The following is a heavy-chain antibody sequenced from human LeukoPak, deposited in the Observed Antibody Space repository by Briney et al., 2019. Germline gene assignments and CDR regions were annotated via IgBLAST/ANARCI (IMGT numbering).Heavy chain of an antibody. J-gene: IGHJ4*02. D-gene: IGHD5-24*01. CDR2: ISYDGSNK. CDR1: GFTFSSYA. CDR3: ARDLGWLQSRGYFDY. Sequence: GGSLRLSCAASGFTFSSYAMHWVRQAPGKGLEWVAVISYDGSNKYYADSVKGRFTISRDNSKNTLYLQMNSLRAEDTAVYYCARDLGWLQSRGYFDYWGQGTLVTVSS. V-gene: IGHV3-30-3*01.